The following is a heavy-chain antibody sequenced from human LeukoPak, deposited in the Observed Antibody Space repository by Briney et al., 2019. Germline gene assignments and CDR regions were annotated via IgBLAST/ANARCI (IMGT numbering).Heavy chain of an antibody. V-gene: IGHV1-2*02. J-gene: IGHJ4*02. D-gene: IGHD3-16*01. CDR1: GYTFTGYY. Sequence: ASVKVSCKASGYTFTGYYMHWVRQAPGQGLEWMGWINPNSGGTNYAQKFQGRVTMTRDTSISTAYMELSRLRSDDTAVYYCVRGVPGIWGYYFDYWGQGTLVTVSS. CDR3: VRGVPGIWGYYFDY. CDR2: INPNSGGT.